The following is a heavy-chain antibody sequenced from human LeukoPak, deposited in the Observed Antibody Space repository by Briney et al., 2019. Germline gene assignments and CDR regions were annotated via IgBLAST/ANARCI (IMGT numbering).Heavy chain of an antibody. CDR3: VRDSSFAFDY. V-gene: IGHV3-48*02. Sequence: GGSLRLSCAASGFTFGSYSVNWVRQAPGKGLEWLSYIWDSSRITYRADSVKGRFTISRDNAKSSLYLQMNSLRDEDTAVYYCVRDSSFAFDYWGQGILVTVSS. CDR1: GFTFGSYS. CDR2: IWDSSRIT. D-gene: IGHD2/OR15-2a*01. J-gene: IGHJ4*02.